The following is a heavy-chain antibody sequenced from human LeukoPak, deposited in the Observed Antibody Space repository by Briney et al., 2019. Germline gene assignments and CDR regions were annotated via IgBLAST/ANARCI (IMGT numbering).Heavy chain of an antibody. J-gene: IGHJ4*02. CDR3: ARDSTMVRGVTYGGFDY. D-gene: IGHD3-10*01. CDR2: ISSSGSTI. V-gene: IGHV3-48*03. Sequence: GGSLRLSCAASGFTFSSYEMNWVRQAPGKGLEWVSYISSSGSTIYYADSVKGRFTISRDNAKNSLYLQMNSLRAEDTAVYYCARDSTMVRGVTYGGFDYWGQGTLVTVSS. CDR1: GFTFSSYE.